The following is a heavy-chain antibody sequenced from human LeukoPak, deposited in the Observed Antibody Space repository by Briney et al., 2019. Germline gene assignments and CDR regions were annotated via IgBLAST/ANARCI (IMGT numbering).Heavy chain of an antibody. CDR3: ARPYSSGARVDY. CDR1: GCSISSSSYY. J-gene: IGHJ4*02. D-gene: IGHD6-19*01. CDR2: IYYSGST. Sequence: SETLSLTCTVSGCSISSSSYYWGWIRQPPGKGLEWIGSIYYSGSTYYNPSLKSRVTISVDTSKSQFSLKLSSVTAADTAVYYCARPYSSGARVDYWGEGTLVTVSS. V-gene: IGHV4-39*01.